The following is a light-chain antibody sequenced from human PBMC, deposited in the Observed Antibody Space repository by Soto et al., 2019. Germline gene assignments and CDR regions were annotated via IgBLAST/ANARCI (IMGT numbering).Light chain of an antibody. J-gene: IGKJ3*01. CDR1: QSALYSSNNKNY. CDR3: QQYNRTPIT. V-gene: IGKV4-1*01. Sequence: DIVMTQSPDSLAVSLGERATINCKSSQSALYSSNNKNYLAWYQQKPGQPPKLLIYWASTRKSGVPDRFSGSGSGTDFTLTISSLQAEDVAVYYCQQYNRTPITFGPGTKVDIK. CDR2: WAS.